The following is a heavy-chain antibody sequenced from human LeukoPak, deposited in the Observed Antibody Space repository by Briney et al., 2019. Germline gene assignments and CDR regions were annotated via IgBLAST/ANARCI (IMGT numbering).Heavy chain of an antibody. CDR2: ISYDGSNK. CDR3: AKDLQSDWYSSGWYGGRYYYYGMDV. CDR1: GFTFSSYG. Sequence: GGSLRLSCAASGFTFSSYGMHWVGKAPGKGLEWVAVISYDGSNKYYADSVKGRFTISRDNSKNTLYLQMNSLRAEDTAVYYCAKDLQSDWYSSGWYGGRYYYYGMDVWGQGTTVTVSS. J-gene: IGHJ6*02. D-gene: IGHD6-19*01. V-gene: IGHV3-30*18.